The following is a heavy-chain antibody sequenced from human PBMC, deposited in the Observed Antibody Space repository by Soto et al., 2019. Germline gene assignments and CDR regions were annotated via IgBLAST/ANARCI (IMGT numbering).Heavy chain of an antibody. CDR2: ISSSSSTI. D-gene: IGHD3-3*01. Sequence: GGSLRLSCAASGFTFSSYSMNWVRQAPGKGLEWVSYISSSSSTIYYADSVKGRFTISRDNAKNSLYLQMNSLRAEDTAVYYCARGSRSSDMDVWGKGTTVTVSS. CDR1: GFTFSSYS. V-gene: IGHV3-48*01. J-gene: IGHJ6*03. CDR3: ARGSRSSDMDV.